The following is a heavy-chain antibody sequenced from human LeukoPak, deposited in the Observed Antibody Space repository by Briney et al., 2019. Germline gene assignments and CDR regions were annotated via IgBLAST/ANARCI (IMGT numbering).Heavy chain of an antibody. J-gene: IGHJ3*02. Sequence: SETLSLTCTVSGGSISSYYWRWIRQPAGKGLEWIGRIYTSGSTNYNPSLKSRVTMSVDTSKNQFSLKLSSVTAADTAVYYCARASSGGLLWFGEPTNDAFDIWGQGTMVTVSS. CDR1: GGSISSYY. CDR2: IYTSGST. D-gene: IGHD3-10*01. CDR3: ARASSGGLLWFGEPTNDAFDI. V-gene: IGHV4-4*07.